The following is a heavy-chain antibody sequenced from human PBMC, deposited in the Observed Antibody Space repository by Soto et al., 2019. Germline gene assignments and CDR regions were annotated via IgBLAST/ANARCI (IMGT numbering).Heavy chain of an antibody. D-gene: IGHD1-26*01. CDR2: INPNGGGR. J-gene: IGHJ4*02. V-gene: IGHV1-2*04. CDR1: GYTFTGFH. CDR3: ARGSVGPTTDFDY. Sequence: ASVKVSCKASGYTFTGFHIYWVRQAPGQGLEWMGWINPNGGGRNYAQKFQGWVTMTRDTSISTAYMELSRLKSDDTAVYYCARGSVGPTTDFDYWGQGTLVTVSS.